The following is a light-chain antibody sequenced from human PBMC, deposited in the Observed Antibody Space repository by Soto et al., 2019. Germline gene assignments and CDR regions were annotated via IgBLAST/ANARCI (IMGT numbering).Light chain of an antibody. CDR3: CSYAGSSTLL. CDR2: AVS. J-gene: IGLJ3*02. CDR1: SSDIGSYNL. Sequence: QSALTQPASVSGSPGQSITVSCTGTSSDIGSYNLVSWYQHHPVKAPKLMIYAVSKRPSGVSSRFSGSKSGNTASLTISGLQAEYEADYFCCSYAGSSTLLFGGGTKVTLL. V-gene: IGLV2-23*02.